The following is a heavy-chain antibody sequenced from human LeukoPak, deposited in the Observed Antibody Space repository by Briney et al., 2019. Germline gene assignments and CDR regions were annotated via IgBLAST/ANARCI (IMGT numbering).Heavy chain of an antibody. V-gene: IGHV5-10-1*01. CDR1: GYSFTSYW. Sequence: GESLRISCQGSGYSFTSYWISWVRQMPGKGLEWMGRIDPSDSYTNYSPSFQGHVTISADKSISTAYLQWSSLKASDTAMYYCARHENSSSWPYYFDYWGQGTLVTVSS. J-gene: IGHJ4*02. CDR3: ARHENSSSWPYYFDY. D-gene: IGHD6-13*01. CDR2: IDPSDSYT.